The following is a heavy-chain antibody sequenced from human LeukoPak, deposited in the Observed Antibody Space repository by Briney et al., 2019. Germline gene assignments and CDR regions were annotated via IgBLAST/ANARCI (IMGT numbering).Heavy chain of an antibody. J-gene: IGHJ4*02. V-gene: IGHV3-74*01. Sequence: PGGSLRLSCAASGFTFSSYWMHWVRQAPGKGLVWVSRINSDGSSTSYADAVKGRFTISRDNAKNTLYLQMNSLRAEDTAVYYCARPNYDFWSGYNYYFDYWGQGTLVTVSS. CDR2: INSDGSST. CDR3: ARPNYDFWSGYNYYFDY. CDR1: GFTFSSYW. D-gene: IGHD3-3*01.